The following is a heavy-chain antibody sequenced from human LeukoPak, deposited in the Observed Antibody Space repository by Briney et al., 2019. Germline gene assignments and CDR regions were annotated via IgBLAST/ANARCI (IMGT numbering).Heavy chain of an antibody. J-gene: IGHJ4*02. CDR1: GFTFSGSA. V-gene: IGHV3-73*01. CDR2: IKCKANSYAT. Sequence: GGSLRLSCAASGFTFSGSAMHWVRQASGKGLEWVGCIKCKANSYATAYAASVKGWFTISRDDSKNTAYLQMNSLKTEDTAVYYCTRHVKGYSYGFGWGQGTLVTVSS. D-gene: IGHD5-18*01. CDR3: TRHVKGYSYGFG.